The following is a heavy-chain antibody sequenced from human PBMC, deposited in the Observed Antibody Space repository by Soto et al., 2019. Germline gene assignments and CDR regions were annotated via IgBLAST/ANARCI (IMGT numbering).Heavy chain of an antibody. CDR1: GFIFSDYN. CDR2: ISSSSSTI. CDR3: ARDFYDRRGYRVRVFDV. Sequence: GGSLRLSCAASGFIFSDYNMNWVRQAPGKGLEWVLDISSSSSTIYYADSVKGRFTISRDNAKNSLYLQMNSLRDEDTAVYYCARDFYDRRGYRVRVFDVWGQGTMVTVSS. J-gene: IGHJ3*01. D-gene: IGHD3-22*01. V-gene: IGHV3-48*02.